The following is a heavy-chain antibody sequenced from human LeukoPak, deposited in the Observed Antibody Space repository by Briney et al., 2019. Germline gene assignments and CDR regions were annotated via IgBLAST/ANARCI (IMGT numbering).Heavy chain of an antibody. CDR1: GYTFTGYY. CDR3: ARGRGLFDWLVVNYFDY. CDR2: INPNSGGT. V-gene: IGHV1-2*02. D-gene: IGHD3-9*01. J-gene: IGHJ4*02. Sequence: GASVKVSCKASGYTFTGYYMHWVRQAPGQGLEWMGWINPNSGGTNYARKFQGRVTMTRDTSISTAYMELSSLRSEDTAVYYCARGRGLFDWLVVNYFDYWGQGTLVTVSS.